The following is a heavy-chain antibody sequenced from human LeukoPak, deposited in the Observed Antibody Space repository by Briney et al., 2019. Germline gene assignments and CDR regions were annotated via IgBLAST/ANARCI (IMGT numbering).Heavy chain of an antibody. CDR3: ARDGVAVAGFYYYYYMDV. J-gene: IGHJ6*03. CDR1: GGTFSSHA. CDR2: IIPIFGTA. Sequence: ASVKVSCKASGGTFSSHAISWVRQAPGLGLEWMGGIIPIFGTANYAQKFQGRVTITADKSTSTAYMELSSLRSEDTAVYYCARDGVAVAGFYYYYYMDVWGKGTTVTISS. D-gene: IGHD6-19*01. V-gene: IGHV1-69*06.